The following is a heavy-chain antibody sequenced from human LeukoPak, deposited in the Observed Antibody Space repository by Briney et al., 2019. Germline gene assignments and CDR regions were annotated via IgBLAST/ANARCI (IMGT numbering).Heavy chain of an antibody. CDR2: ISGSGGST. D-gene: IGHD3-3*01. Sequence: PGGSLRLSCAASGFTFSSYAMSWVRQAPGKGLEWVSAISGSGGSTYYADSVKGRFTISRDNPKNTLYLQMNSLRAEDTAVYYCAKENLRFWECLLPRNCFDPGGQGPLVTVSS. V-gene: IGHV3-23*01. CDR1: GFTFSSYA. CDR3: AKENLRFWECLLPRNCFDP. J-gene: IGHJ5*02.